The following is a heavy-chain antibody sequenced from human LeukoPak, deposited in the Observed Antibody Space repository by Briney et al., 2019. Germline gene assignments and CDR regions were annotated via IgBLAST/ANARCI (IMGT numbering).Heavy chain of an antibody. CDR3: AREETVTSLGYFDP. CDR1: GFTVSSNY. Sequence: GGSLRLSCAASGFTVSSNYMSWVRQAPGKGLEWVSVIYSGGSTYYADSVKGRFTISRHNSKNTLYLQMNSLRVEDTAVYYCAREETVTSLGYFDPWGRGTLVTVSS. D-gene: IGHD4-17*01. CDR2: IYSGGST. V-gene: IGHV3-53*04. J-gene: IGHJ2*01.